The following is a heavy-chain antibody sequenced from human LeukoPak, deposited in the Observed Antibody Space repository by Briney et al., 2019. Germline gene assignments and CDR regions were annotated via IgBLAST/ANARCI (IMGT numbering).Heavy chain of an antibody. CDR2: MWYDGRNK. CDR3: PTLVDVEATDI. Sequence: PGGSQRLSCVASVFPLSRVRMGWARQAPGKGLEWVTLMWYDGRNKYYADSVKGRFTISRDNSKNTVYLQMNSLRGEDTAVYYCPTLVDVEATDICGEGTRVTVSS. J-gene: IGHJ3*02. CDR1: VFPLSRVR. D-gene: IGHD2-15*01. V-gene: IGHV3-33*01.